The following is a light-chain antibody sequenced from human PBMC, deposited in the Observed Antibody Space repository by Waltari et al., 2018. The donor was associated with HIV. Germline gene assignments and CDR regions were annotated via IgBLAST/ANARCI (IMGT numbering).Light chain of an antibody. J-gene: IGKJ4*01. CDR2: WAS. V-gene: IGKV4-1*01. CDR3: QQYFRIPPT. CDR1: RSILYSSDNRNY. Sequence: DIVMTQSPDSLPVSLGERATINCTSSRSILYSSDNRNYLAWYQQKARQPPKLLISWASTREYGVPDRFSGSGSGTDFTLTITRLQAEDVAVYHCQQYFRIPPTFGGGTKVEIK.